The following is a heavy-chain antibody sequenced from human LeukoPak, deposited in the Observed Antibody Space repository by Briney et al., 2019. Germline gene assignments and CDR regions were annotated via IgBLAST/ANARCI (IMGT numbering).Heavy chain of an antibody. CDR3: ARGGYSYGPSIFDY. CDR1: GFNFSTYA. V-gene: IGHV3-30-3*01. J-gene: IGHJ4*02. CDR2: ISYDGSNK. D-gene: IGHD5-18*01. Sequence: PGGSLRLSCAASGFNFSTYAMTWVRQAPGKGLEWVAVISYDGSNKYYADSVKGRFTISRDNSKNTLYLQMNSLRAEDTAVYYCARGGYSYGPSIFDYWGQGTLVTVSS.